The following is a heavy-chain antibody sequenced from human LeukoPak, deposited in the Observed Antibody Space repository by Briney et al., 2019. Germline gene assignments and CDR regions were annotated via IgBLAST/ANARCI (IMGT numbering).Heavy chain of an antibody. D-gene: IGHD4-23*01. CDR2: IRGKANSYAT. CDR3: AKLMTKTTVVTPHDY. J-gene: IGHJ4*02. Sequence: GGSLKLSCAASGFTFSGSAMHWVRQASGKGLEWVGRIRGKANSYATAYAASVKGRFTISRDNSKNTLYLQMNSLRAEDTAVYYCAKLMTKTTVVTPHDYWGQGTLVTVSS. CDR1: GFTFSGSA. V-gene: IGHV3-73*01.